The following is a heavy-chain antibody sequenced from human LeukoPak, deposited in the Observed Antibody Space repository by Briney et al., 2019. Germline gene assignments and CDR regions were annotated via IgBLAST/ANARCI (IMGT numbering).Heavy chain of an antibody. V-gene: IGHV1-2*02. D-gene: IGHD2-2*01. Sequence: ASVKVSCKASGYTFTDYYIHWVRQAPGQGLEWMGWINPNSGGTNYEQKFQGRVTMTRDTSISTAYMELSRLRSDDTAVYYCARGGRYCSSASCFFDYWGQGTLVTVSS. CDR1: GYTFTDYY. J-gene: IGHJ4*02. CDR3: ARGGRYCSSASCFFDY. CDR2: INPNSGGT.